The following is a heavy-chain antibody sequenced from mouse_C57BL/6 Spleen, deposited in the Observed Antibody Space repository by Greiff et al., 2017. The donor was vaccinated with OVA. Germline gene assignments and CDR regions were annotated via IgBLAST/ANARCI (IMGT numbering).Heavy chain of an antibody. CDR3: AKKVYDYGWFAY. D-gene: IGHD2-4*01. J-gene: IGHJ3*01. CDR2: INPSTGGT. CDR1: GYSFTGYY. Sequence: VQLQQSGPELVKPGASVKISCKASGYSFTGYYMHWVKQSSEKSLEWIGEINPSTGGTSYNQKFKGKATLTVDTSSSTAYMQLTSLTSEDSAVYYCAKKVYDYGWFAYWGQGTLVTVSA. V-gene: IGHV1-43*01.